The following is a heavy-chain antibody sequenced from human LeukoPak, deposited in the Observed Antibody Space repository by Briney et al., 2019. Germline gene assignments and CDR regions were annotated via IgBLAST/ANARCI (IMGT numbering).Heavy chain of an antibody. CDR1: GGSISSGDYY. CDR2: IYYSGST. D-gene: IGHD5-12*01. V-gene: IGHV4-30-4*01. Sequence: SETLSLTCTVSGGSISSGDYYWSWIRQPPGKGLGWIGYIYYSGSTYYNPSRKSPVTISVDTSKNQFSLKLRSVTAADTAVYYCAREASGYDSYYYYGMDVWGQGTTVTVSS. CDR3: AREASGYDSYYYYGMDV. J-gene: IGHJ6*02.